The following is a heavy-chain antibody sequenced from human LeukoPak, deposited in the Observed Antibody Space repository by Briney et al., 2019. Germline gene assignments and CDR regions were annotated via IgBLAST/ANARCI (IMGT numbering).Heavy chain of an antibody. Sequence: GGSLRLSCAASGFSFSGTSMHWVRQAPGKGLEWVAVISSTGNIKNFADSVKGRFTISRDNSKNTLYLQMNSLRADDTAVYYCAMKAVPRPRLHDAFDFWGQGTVVSVSS. V-gene: IGHV3-30-3*01. CDR1: GFSFSGTS. CDR3: AMKAVPRPRLHDAFDF. CDR2: ISSTGNIK. J-gene: IGHJ3*01. D-gene: IGHD5-24*01.